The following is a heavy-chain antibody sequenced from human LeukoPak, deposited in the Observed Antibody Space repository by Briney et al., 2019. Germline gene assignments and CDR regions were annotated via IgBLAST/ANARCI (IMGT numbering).Heavy chain of an antibody. Sequence: PGRSLRLSCAAFGFTFSSYAMHWVRQAPGKGLEWVAVISYDGSNKYYADSVKGRFTISRDNSKNTLYLQMNSLRAEDTAVYYCARAPLRYYDYVWGSYPNYWGRGTLVTVSS. V-gene: IGHV3-30*04. CDR1: GFTFSSYA. J-gene: IGHJ4*02. CDR2: ISYDGSNK. D-gene: IGHD3-16*02. CDR3: ARAPLRYYDYVWGSYPNY.